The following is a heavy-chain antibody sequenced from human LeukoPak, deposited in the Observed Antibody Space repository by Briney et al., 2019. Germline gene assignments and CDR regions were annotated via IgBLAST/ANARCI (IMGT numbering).Heavy chain of an antibody. V-gene: IGHV3-7*01. CDR3: ARSGSYLNSRAYCDY. D-gene: IGHD3-10*01. Sequence: GGSLRLSCAASGFTLGNYWRNWVRQAPGKGLEWVASINPDGSEKYDVDSVKGRFTISRDNAKNLLFLQMHGLRAEDTAVYFCARSGSYLNSRAYCDYWSQGSLVTVS. CDR2: INPDGSEK. J-gene: IGHJ4*02. CDR1: GFTLGNYW.